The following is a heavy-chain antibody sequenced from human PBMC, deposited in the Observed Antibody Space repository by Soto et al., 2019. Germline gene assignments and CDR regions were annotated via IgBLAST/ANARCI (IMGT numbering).Heavy chain of an antibody. D-gene: IGHD2-2*01. V-gene: IGHV1-69*12. CDR1: GGTFSSYA. Sequence: QVQLVQSGAEVKKPGSSVKVSCKASGGTFSSYAISWVRQAPGQGLEWMGGSIPIFGTANYAQKFQGRVTMTADESTSTAYMELRSLRSEDTAVYYCAKGLVPAAETWFDPWGQGTLVTVSS. CDR2: SIPIFGTA. J-gene: IGHJ5*02. CDR3: AKGLVPAAETWFDP.